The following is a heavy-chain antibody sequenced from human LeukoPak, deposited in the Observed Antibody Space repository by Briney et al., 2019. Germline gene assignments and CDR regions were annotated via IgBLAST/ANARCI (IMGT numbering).Heavy chain of an antibody. Sequence: SETLSLTCTVSGGSISSSSYYWGWIRQPPGKGLEWIGSIYYSGSTYYNPSLKSRVTISVDTSKNQFSLKLSSVTAADTAVYYCASLTLIAAAGNNWGQGTLVTVSS. D-gene: IGHD6-13*01. CDR3: ASLTLIAAAGNN. J-gene: IGHJ4*02. V-gene: IGHV4-39*07. CDR2: IYYSGST. CDR1: GGSISSSSYY.